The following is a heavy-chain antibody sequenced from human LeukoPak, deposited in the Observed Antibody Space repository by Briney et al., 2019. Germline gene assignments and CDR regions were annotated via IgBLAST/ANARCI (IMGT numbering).Heavy chain of an antibody. CDR1: GFTFSNAW. D-gene: IGHD1-26*01. J-gene: IGHJ4*02. V-gene: IGHV3-15*01. Sequence: GGSLRLSCAASGFTFSNAWMSWVRQAPGKGLEWVGRIKSKTDGGTTDYAAPVKGRFTISRDDSKNTLYLQMNSLKTEDTAVYYCITDYHQYVVGAFDYWGQGTLVTVSS. CDR3: ITDYHQYVVGAFDY. CDR2: IKSKTDGGTT.